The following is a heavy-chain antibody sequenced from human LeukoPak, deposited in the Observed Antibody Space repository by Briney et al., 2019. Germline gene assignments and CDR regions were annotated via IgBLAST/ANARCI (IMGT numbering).Heavy chain of an antibody. CDR1: GFTFSSYG. Sequence: PGGSLRLSCAASGFTFSSYGMHWVRQAPGKGLEWVAVISYDGSNKYYADSVKGRFTISRDNSKNTLYLQMNSLRAEDTAVYYCAKDQGSGYNDAFDIWGQGTMGTVSS. D-gene: IGHD3-22*01. CDR3: AKDQGSGYNDAFDI. V-gene: IGHV3-30*18. J-gene: IGHJ3*02. CDR2: ISYDGSNK.